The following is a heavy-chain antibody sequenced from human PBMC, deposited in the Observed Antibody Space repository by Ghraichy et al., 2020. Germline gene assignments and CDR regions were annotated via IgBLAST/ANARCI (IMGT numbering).Heavy chain of an antibody. J-gene: IGHJ5*02. CDR3: AKGAPRASVFWFDP. CDR1: GFTFDDYT. V-gene: IGHV3-43*01. Sequence: GESLNISCAASGFTFDDYTMHWVRQAPGKGLEWVSLISWDGGSTYYADSVKGRFTISRDNSKNSLYMQMNSLRTEDTALYYCAKGAPRASVFWFDPWGQGNLVCVAS. CDR2: ISWDGGST.